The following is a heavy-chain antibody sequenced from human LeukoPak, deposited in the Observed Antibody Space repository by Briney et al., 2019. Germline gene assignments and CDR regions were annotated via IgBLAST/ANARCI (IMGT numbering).Heavy chain of an antibody. J-gene: IGHJ6*02. Sequence: GGSLRLSCAASGFTFSSYSMNWVRQAPGKGLEWVSSISSSSSYIYYADSVKGRFTISRDNAKNSLYLQMNSLRAEDTAVYYCAREGVRITMVRGVIKFGPFYGMDVWGQGTTVTVSS. CDR1: GFTFSSYS. V-gene: IGHV3-21*01. CDR2: ISSSSSYI. CDR3: AREGVRITMVRGVIKFGPFYGMDV. D-gene: IGHD3-10*01.